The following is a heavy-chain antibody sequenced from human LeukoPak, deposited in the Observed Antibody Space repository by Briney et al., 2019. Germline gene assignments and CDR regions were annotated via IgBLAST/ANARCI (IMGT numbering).Heavy chain of an antibody. CDR2: IYYSGST. D-gene: IGHD3/OR15-3a*01. CDR3: ASMGSLLYGAFDI. CDR1: GGSISSYY. J-gene: IGHJ3*02. Sequence: PSETLSLTCTVSGGSISSYYWSWIRQPPGKGLEWIGYIYYSGSTNYNPSLKSRVTISVDTSKNQFSLKLSSVTAADTAVYYCASMGSLLYGAFDIWGQGTMVTVSS. V-gene: IGHV4-59*12.